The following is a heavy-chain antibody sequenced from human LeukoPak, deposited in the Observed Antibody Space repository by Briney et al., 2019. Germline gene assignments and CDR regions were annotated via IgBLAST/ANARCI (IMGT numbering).Heavy chain of an antibody. J-gene: IGHJ4*02. V-gene: IGHV3-7*03. D-gene: IGHD2-8*01. CDR3: ASNLGYSTNGVCHTGFDY. CDR2: IKEDGGVR. CDR1: AFTFTGHC. Sequence: GGSLRLSCEGSAFTFTGHCMNWVRQTPGKGLEWVARIKEDGGVRQYAESVKGRFSISRDNTKGTLFLQMNSLRAEDTAVCYCASNLGYSTNGVCHTGFDYWGQGTLVAVSS.